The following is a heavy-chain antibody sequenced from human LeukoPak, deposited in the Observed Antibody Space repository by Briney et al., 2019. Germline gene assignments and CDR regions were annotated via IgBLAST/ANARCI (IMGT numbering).Heavy chain of an antibody. V-gene: IGHV3-30*18. Sequence: EAGTSLRLSCAASGFPFSDYGMYWVRQAPGKGLEWLAVISHDGSNKYYADSVKGRITISRDNSMNTLYLQMNSLRAEDTAVYYCAKVRWGSDNALDSWGQGTLVTGSS. D-gene: IGHD3-16*01. CDR3: AKVRWGSDNALDS. CDR2: ISHDGSNK. CDR1: GFPFSDYG. J-gene: IGHJ4*02.